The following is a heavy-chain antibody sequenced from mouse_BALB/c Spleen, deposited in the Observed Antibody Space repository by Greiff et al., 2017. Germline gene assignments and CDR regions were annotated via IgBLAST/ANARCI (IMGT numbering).Heavy chain of an antibody. CDR3: ARESDYDGGDFDY. Sequence: QVQLKESGPGLVAPSQSLSITCTVSGFSLTSYGVHWVRQPPGKGLEWLGVIWAGGSTNYNSALMSRLSISKDNSKSQVFLKMNSLQTDDTAMYYCARESDYDGGDFDYWGQGTTLTVSS. V-gene: IGHV2-9*02. D-gene: IGHD2-4*01. J-gene: IGHJ2*01. CDR1: GFSLTSYG. CDR2: IWAGGST.